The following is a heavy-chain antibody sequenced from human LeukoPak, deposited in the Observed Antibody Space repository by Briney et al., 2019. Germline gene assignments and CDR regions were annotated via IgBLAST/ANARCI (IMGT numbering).Heavy chain of an antibody. D-gene: IGHD2-2*01. CDR3: AKPGSRGYCSSTSCYHFDY. V-gene: IGHV3-23*01. Sequence: GGSLRLSCAASGFTFSSYAMSWVRQAPGKGLEWVSAISGSGGSTYYADSVKGRFTISRDNSKNTLYLQMNSLRAEDTAVYYCAKPGSRGYCSSTSCYHFDYWGQGTLVTVSS. J-gene: IGHJ4*02. CDR2: ISGSGGST. CDR1: GFTFSSYA.